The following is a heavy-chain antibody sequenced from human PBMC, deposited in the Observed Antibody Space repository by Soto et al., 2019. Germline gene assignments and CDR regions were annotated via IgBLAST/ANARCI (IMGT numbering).Heavy chain of an antibody. CDR3: ARGRGSTGYLGLEHYFDY. CDR2: IDIVGNT. J-gene: IGHJ4*02. D-gene: IGHD2-2*01. Sequence: EVQVVESGGGLVQPGGSLRLSCAASGFSVTNNYMNWVRQAPGKGLEWVSIIDIVGNTYYADSVKDRCPISRDNSRNTLDFQRIGLRAGDTAVYYCARGRGSTGYLGLEHYFDYCGQGTLVTVSP. V-gene: IGHV3-66*01. CDR1: GFSVTNNY.